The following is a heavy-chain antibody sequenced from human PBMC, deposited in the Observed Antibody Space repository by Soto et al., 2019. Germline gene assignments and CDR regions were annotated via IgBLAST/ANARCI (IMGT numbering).Heavy chain of an antibody. Sequence: EVQLVESGGGLVKPGGSLRLSCAASGFTFSNAWMSWVRQAPGKGLEWVGRIKSKTDGGTTDYAAPVKGRFTISRDDSKNTLYLQMNSLKTEDTAVYYCTTDPRFVVVVAATWGDLDYWGQGTLVTVSS. D-gene: IGHD2-15*01. CDR2: IKSKTDGGTT. J-gene: IGHJ4*02. CDR1: GFTFSNAW. CDR3: TTDPRFVVVVAATWGDLDY. V-gene: IGHV3-15*01.